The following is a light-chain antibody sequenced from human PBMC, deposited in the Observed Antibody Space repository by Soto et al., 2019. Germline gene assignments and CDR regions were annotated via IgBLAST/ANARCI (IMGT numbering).Light chain of an antibody. Sequence: DIVMTQSPDSLAVSLGERATINCKSSQSVLYSSNNKNYLAWYQQKPGQPPKLPIYWASTRESGVPDRLSGRGSRTDFALTISSLQAKDVADTYCQQYYSTPLTFGGGNKVEI. CDR3: QQYYSTPLT. CDR2: WAS. CDR1: QSVLYSSNNKNY. J-gene: IGKJ4*01. V-gene: IGKV4-1*01.